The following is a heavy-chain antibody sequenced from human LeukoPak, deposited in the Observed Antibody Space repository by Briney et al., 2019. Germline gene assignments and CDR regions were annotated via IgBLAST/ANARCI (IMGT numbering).Heavy chain of an antibody. D-gene: IGHD1-1*01. CDR3: ARWGGTRQYYFDY. CDR2: TRFDGSIK. CDR1: GFIFSDYG. Sequence: GGSPGLSCAVSGFIFSDYGFHWVRQAPGKGLEWVAVTRFDGSIKQYADSVKGRFTISRDDSKNTLYLQMNFLKSEDTAVYYCARWGGTRQYYFDYWGQGTLVTVSS. V-gene: IGHV3-33*01. J-gene: IGHJ4*02.